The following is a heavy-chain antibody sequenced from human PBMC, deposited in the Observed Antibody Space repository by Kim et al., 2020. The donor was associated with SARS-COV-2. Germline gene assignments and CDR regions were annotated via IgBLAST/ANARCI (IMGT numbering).Heavy chain of an antibody. Sequence: SETLSLTCAVSGGSISSGGYSWSWIRQPPGKGLEWIGYIYHSGSTYYNPSLKSRVTISVDRSKNQFSLKLSSVTAADTAVYYCARDTPTGGGMDVWGQGTTVTVSS. D-gene: IGHD2-15*01. J-gene: IGHJ6*02. CDR2: IYHSGST. CDR1: GGSISSGGYS. CDR3: ARDTPTGGGMDV. V-gene: IGHV4-30-2*01.